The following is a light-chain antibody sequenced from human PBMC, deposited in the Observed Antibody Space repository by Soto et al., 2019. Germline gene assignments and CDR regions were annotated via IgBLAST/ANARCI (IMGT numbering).Light chain of an antibody. Sequence: QSALTQPPSASASPGPSVTVSCTETRSDVGTYNYVSWYQQHPGKAPKLIIYEVSKRPSGVPDRFSGSKSGNTASLTVSGLQAEDEADYYSSSYSGRNNFYVFGTVTKV. V-gene: IGLV2-8*01. CDR3: SSYSGRNNFYV. CDR2: EVS. CDR1: RSDVGTYNY. J-gene: IGLJ1*01.